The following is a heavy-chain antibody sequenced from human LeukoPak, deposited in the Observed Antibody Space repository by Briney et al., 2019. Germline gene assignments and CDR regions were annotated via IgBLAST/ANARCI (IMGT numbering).Heavy chain of an antibody. J-gene: IGHJ4*02. CDR1: GFTFDDYA. D-gene: IGHD4-17*01. CDR2: ISWNSGSI. V-gene: IGHV3-9*01. CDR3: AASIGATVTTGFDY. Sequence: GGSLRLSCAASGFTFDDYAMHWVRQAPGKGLEWVSGISWNSGSIGYADSVKGRFTISRDNAKNSLYLQMYSLRAEDTALYYCAASIGATVTTGFDYWGQGTLVTVSS.